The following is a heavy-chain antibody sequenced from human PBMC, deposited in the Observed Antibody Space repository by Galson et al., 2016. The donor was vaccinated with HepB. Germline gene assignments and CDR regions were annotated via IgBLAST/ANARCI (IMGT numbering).Heavy chain of an antibody. CDR1: RYTFTDHY. Sequence: VKVSCKVSRYTFTDHYMHWVRQAPGKGLEWVGLVDPEDGETMYAEKFQGRVAITADTSTDTAYMELSSLRSEDTAVYYCAILLYNSTYGDNWGQGTLVTVSS. V-gene: IGHV1-69-2*01. D-gene: IGHD6-13*01. J-gene: IGHJ4*02. CDR3: AILLYNSTYGDN. CDR2: VDPEDGET.